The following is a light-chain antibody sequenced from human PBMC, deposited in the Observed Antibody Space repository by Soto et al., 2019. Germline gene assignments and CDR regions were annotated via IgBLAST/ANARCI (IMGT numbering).Light chain of an antibody. V-gene: IGKV3-15*01. J-gene: IGKJ1*01. CDR1: QRVSSH. Sequence: TVMTQSPVTLSVSPGDTATLSCRASQRVSSHLAWYQQRPGQAPRLLIKAASTRATGIPVRFSGSGSETEFTLTIRSLQSEDFAVYYCQQYGSSGTFGQGTKVDI. CDR2: AAS. CDR3: QQYGSSGT.